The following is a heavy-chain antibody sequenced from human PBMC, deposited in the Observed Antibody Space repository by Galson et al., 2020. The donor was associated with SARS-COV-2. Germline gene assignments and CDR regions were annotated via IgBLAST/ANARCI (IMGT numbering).Heavy chain of an antibody. D-gene: IGHD3-10*01. Sequence: SETLSLTSTVSGGSISSSSYYWGWIRQPPGKGLEWIGSIYYSGSTYYNPSLKSRVTISVDTSKNQFSLKLSSVTAADTAVYYCASSVAVLLWFGEVLSPKFDPWGQGTLVTVSS. J-gene: IGHJ5*02. CDR2: IYYSGST. V-gene: IGHV4-39*07. CDR3: ASSVAVLLWFGEVLSPKFDP. CDR1: GGSISSSSYY.